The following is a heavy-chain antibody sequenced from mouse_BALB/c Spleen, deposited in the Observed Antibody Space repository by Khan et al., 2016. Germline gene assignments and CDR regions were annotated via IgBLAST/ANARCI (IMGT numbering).Heavy chain of an antibody. J-gene: IGHJ3*01. CDR1: GFTFNTYA. D-gene: IGHD2-2*01. CDR3: VSQGIYYGYDGFAY. CDR2: IRSKSNNYAT. Sequence: EVQLVESGGGLVQPKGSLKLSCAASGFTFNTYAMNWVRQAPGKGLEWVARIRSKSNNYATYYADSVKDRFTISRDDSQSMLYLQMNNLKTEDTAMYYCVSQGIYYGYDGFAYWGQGTLVTVSA. V-gene: IGHV10-1*02.